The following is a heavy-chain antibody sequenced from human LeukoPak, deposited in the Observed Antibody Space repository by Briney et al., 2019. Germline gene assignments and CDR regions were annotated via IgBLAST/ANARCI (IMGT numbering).Heavy chain of an antibody. V-gene: IGHV4-34*01. D-gene: IGHD5-18*01. Sequence: PSETLSLTCAVYGGSFSGYYWSWIRQPPGEGLEWIGEINHSGSTNYNPSLKSRVTISVDTSKNQFSLKLSSVTAADTAVYYCARGLTESVDTAMVTKALYYFDYWGQGTLVTVSS. CDR1: GGSFSGYY. J-gene: IGHJ4*02. CDR2: INHSGST. CDR3: ARGLTESVDTAMVTKALYYFDY.